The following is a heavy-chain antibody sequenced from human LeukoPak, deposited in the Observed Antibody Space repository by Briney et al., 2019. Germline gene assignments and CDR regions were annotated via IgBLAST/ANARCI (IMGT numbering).Heavy chain of an antibody. CDR2: ISYDGSNK. CDR1: GFTFSSYG. V-gene: IGHV3-30*18. J-gene: IGHJ6*02. CDR3: AKLLVAHPFEYYYGMDV. Sequence: PGRSLRLSCAASGFTFSSYGMHWVRQAPGKGLEWVAVISYDGSNKYYADSVKGRFTISRDNSKNTLYLQMNSLRAEDTAVYYCAKLLVAHPFEYYYGMDVWGQGTTVTVSS. D-gene: IGHD2-15*01.